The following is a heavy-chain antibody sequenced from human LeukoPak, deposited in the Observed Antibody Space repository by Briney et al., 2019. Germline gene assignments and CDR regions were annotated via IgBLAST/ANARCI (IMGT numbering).Heavy chain of an antibody. J-gene: IGHJ3*02. V-gene: IGHV2-5*02. Sequence: SGPTLVNPTQTLTLTCTFSGFSLSTSGVGVGWIRQPPGRALEWLALIYWDDDKRYSPSLKSRLTITKDTSKNQVVLTMTNMDPVDTATYYCAHRREGWELLDSDDAFDIWGQGTMVTVSS. CDR3: AHRREGWELLDSDDAFDI. D-gene: IGHD1-26*01. CDR1: GFSLSTSGVG. CDR2: IYWDDDK.